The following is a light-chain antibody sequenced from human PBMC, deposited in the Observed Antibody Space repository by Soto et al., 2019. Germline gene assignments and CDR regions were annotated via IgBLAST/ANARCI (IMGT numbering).Light chain of an antibody. Sequence: IVMKQSPYTLALSPVQRATLSCRSSVSVRTDLAWYQQKPGQAPRLLIYGASTRAAGVPVRFSGSGSGSEFTLTIDTLQSEDFAVYYCQQYHNWLPITFGQGTRLEIK. CDR2: GAS. J-gene: IGKJ5*01. V-gene: IGKV3-15*01. CDR1: VSVRTD. CDR3: QQYHNWLPIT.